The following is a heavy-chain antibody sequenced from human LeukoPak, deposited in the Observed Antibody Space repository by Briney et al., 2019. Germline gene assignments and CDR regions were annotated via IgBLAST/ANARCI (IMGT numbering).Heavy chain of an antibody. J-gene: IGHJ4*02. V-gene: IGHV1-8*02. CDR3: ARVEQQLVLGY. D-gene: IGHD6-13*01. CDR2: MNPNSGNT. Sequence: ASVKVSCKASGYTFTGYYMHWVRQAPGQGLEWMGWMNPNSGNTGYAQKFQGRVTMTRNTSISTAYMELSSLRSEDTAVYYCARVEQQLVLGYWGQGTLVTVSS. CDR1: GYTFTGYY.